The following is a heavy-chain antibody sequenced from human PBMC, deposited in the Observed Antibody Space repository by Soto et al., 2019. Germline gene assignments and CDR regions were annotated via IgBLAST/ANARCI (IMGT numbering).Heavy chain of an antibody. J-gene: IGHJ6*02. CDR3: AKDSRAAAAYYYYYYGMDV. CDR2: INPNSGGT. D-gene: IGHD6-13*01. V-gene: IGHV1-2*02. Sequence: ASVKVSCKASGYTFTGYYMHWVRQAPGQGLEWMGWINPNSGGTNYAQKFQGRVTMTRDTSISTAYMELNSLRAEDTAVYYCAKDSRAAAAYYYYYYGMDVWGQGTTVTVSS. CDR1: GYTFTGYY.